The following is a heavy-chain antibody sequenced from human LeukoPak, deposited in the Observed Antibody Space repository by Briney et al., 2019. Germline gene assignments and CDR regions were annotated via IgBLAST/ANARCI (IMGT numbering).Heavy chain of an antibody. Sequence: PGRSLRLSCAASGFTFSSYGMHWVRQAPGKGLEWVAVIWYDGSNKYYADSVKGRFTISRDNSKNTLYLQMDSLRAEDTAVYYCARDQHYDFWSGYSPNPDYWGQGTLVTVSS. D-gene: IGHD3-3*01. CDR3: ARDQHYDFWSGYSPNPDY. CDR2: IWYDGSNK. V-gene: IGHV3-33*01. CDR1: GFTFSSYG. J-gene: IGHJ4*02.